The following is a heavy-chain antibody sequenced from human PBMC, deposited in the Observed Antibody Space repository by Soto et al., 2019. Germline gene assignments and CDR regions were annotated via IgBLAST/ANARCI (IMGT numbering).Heavy chain of an antibody. V-gene: IGHV1-8*02. CDR1: GYDFSAYD. CDR2: MNPINGAT. CDR3: GRGPSPRAPAGGTPYYYAMDV. D-gene: IGHD6-13*01. J-gene: IGHJ6*02. Sequence: ASVKVSCKASGYDFSAYDINWVRQASGQGLEWMGWMNPINGATGSARRFQGRVSMTRNTATGTAYLELTSLRSDDTAVYYCGRGPSPRAPAGGTPYYYAMDVWGQGTTVTVSS.